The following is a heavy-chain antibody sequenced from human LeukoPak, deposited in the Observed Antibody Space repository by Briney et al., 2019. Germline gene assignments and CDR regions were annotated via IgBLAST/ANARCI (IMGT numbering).Heavy chain of an antibody. J-gene: IGHJ4*02. Sequence: SETLSLTCTVSGGSISSYYWSWIRQLPGKGLEWIGYIYYSGSTNYNPSLKSRVTISVDTSKNQFSLKLSSVTAADTAVYYCARDSEGGSYYEGWGQGTLVTVSS. CDR1: GGSISSYY. CDR2: IYYSGST. V-gene: IGHV4-59*01. D-gene: IGHD1-26*01. CDR3: ARDSEGGSYYEG.